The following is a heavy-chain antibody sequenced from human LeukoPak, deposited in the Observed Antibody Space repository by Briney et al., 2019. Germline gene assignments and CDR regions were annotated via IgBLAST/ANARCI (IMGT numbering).Heavy chain of an antibody. CDR1: GGSISSNY. V-gene: IGHV4-59*08. CDR3: ARLLGYCSGGSCYPRWFAP. D-gene: IGHD2-15*01. J-gene: IGHJ5*02. Sequence: PSETLSLTCTVSGGSISSNYWSWIRQPPGKGLEWIGYISYSGTTSYNPSLESRVTMSVGTSKNQFSLKLTSVTAADTAVYYCARLLGYCSGGSCYPRWFAPWGQGTLVTVSS. CDR2: ISYSGTT.